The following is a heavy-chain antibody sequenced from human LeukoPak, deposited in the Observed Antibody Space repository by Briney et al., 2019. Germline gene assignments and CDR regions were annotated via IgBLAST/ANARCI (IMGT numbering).Heavy chain of an antibody. Sequence: ASVKVSCKASGYTFTSYDINWVRQATGQGLEWMGWMNPNSGGANYAQKFQGRVTMTRDTSISTAYMELSRLRSDNTAVYYCARDGGYGSGSYYTQYYYYYMDVWGKGTTVTVSS. CDR2: MNPNSGGA. CDR1: GYTFTSYD. V-gene: IGHV1-2*02. J-gene: IGHJ6*03. D-gene: IGHD3-10*01. CDR3: ARDGGYGSGSYYTQYYYYYMDV.